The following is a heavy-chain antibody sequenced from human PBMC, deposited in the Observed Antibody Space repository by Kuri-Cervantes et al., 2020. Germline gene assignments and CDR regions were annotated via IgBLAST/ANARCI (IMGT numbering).Heavy chain of an antibody. CDR2: ISWNSGSI. CDR3: AKAGTTVIGGWFDP. Sequence: SLKISCAASGFTFDAYSMHWVRQAPGKGLEWVSGISWNSGSIGYADSVKGRFTISRDNAKNSLYLQMNSLGAEDTALYYCAKAGTTVIGGWFDPWGQGTLVTVSS. V-gene: IGHV3-9*01. D-gene: IGHD1-7*01. J-gene: IGHJ5*02. CDR1: GFTFDAYS.